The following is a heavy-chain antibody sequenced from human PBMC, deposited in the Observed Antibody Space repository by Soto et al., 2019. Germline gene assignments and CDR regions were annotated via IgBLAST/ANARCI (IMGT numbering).Heavy chain of an antibody. D-gene: IGHD1-26*01. V-gene: IGHV4-31*03. Sequence: SETLSLTCSVSGAALNSGNYYWSWIRQVPGKGLEWIGHIYVTGAVDYNPSLRDRITISQDTSERQFSLNLRLVTAADTAVYYCARLRIATNNYKWFDPFGQRTLVAFSS. CDR3: ARLRIATNNYKWFDP. CDR1: GAALNSGNYY. J-gene: IGHJ5*02. CDR2: IYVTGAV.